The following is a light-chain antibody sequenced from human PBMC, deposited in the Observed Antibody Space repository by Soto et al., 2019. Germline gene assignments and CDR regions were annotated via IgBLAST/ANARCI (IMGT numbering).Light chain of an antibody. CDR1: QSISNW. CDR2: KAS. V-gene: IGKV1-5*03. CDR3: QEYNTYST. J-gene: IGKJ1*01. Sequence: DIQMTQSPSTLSASVGDRVTITCRASQSISNWLAWYQQKPGKAPKLLIYKASTLESGVPSRFSGTGSGTEFTLPISSLQPDDFATYYCQEYNTYSTFGQGTKAEIK.